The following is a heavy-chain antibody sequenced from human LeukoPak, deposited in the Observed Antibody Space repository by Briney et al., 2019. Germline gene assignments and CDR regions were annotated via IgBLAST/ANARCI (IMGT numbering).Heavy chain of an antibody. Sequence: SVKVSCKASGGTFSSYAISWVRQAPGQGLEWMGRIIPIFGTANYAQKFQGRVTITTDESTSTAYMELSSLRSEDTAVYYCAREGIAAAGRRFDYWGQGTLVTVSS. CDR2: IIPIFGTA. CDR3: AREGIAAAGRRFDY. CDR1: GGTFSSYA. V-gene: IGHV1-69*05. D-gene: IGHD6-13*01. J-gene: IGHJ4*02.